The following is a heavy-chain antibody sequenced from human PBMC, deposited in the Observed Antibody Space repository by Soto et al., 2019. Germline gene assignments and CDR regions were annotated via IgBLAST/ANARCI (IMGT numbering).Heavy chain of an antibody. D-gene: IGHD4-4*01. Sequence: QVQLVQSGAEVKKPGASVNVSCKASVYTFTSYGISWVRQASGQGIEWMGGIRAYNGNTNYAQKVQGRVTMTTDTSTSTAYMELRSLRSDDTAVYYCARLIYSNYAGDYWGQGTLVTVSS. V-gene: IGHV1-18*01. CDR1: VYTFTSYG. CDR2: IRAYNGNT. CDR3: ARLIYSNYAGDY. J-gene: IGHJ4*02.